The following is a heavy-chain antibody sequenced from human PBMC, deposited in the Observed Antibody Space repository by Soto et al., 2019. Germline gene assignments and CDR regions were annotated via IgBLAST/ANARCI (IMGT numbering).Heavy chain of an antibody. CDR3: AMLKDIVVVVAATIRTNAFDI. Sequence: SETLSLTCTVSGGSISSSSYYWGWIRQPPGKGLEWIGSIYYSGSTYYNPSLKSRVTISVDTSKNQFSLKLSSVTAADTAVYYCAMLKDIVVVVAATIRTNAFDIWGQGTMVTVSS. J-gene: IGHJ3*02. CDR2: IYYSGST. D-gene: IGHD2-15*01. CDR1: GGSISSSSYY. V-gene: IGHV4-39*01.